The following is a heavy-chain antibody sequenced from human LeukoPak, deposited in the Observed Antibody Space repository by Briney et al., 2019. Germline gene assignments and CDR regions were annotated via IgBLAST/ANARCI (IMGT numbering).Heavy chain of an antibody. CDR1: GYTFTGYY. CDR3: AKGYSVSSWSYFDY. CDR2: INPNSGGT. Sequence: ASVKVSCKASGYTFTGYYMHWVRQAPGQGLEWMGRINPNSGGTNYAQKFQGRVTMTRDTSISTAYMELSRLRSDDTAVYYCAKGYSVSSWSYFDYWGQGTLVTVSS. D-gene: IGHD1-26*01. V-gene: IGHV1-2*06. J-gene: IGHJ4*02.